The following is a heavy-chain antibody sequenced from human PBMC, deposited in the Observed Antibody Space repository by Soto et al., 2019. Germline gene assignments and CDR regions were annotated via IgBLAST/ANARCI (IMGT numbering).Heavy chain of an antibody. Sequence: GGSLRLSCAASGFTFSSYDMHWVRQATGKGLEWVSAIGTIDDTYYLGSVKGRFTISREDAKNFLYLQMNNLRAGDTAVYYCAREGLGGGIRPFEIWGQGTMVTVSS. J-gene: IGHJ3*02. CDR1: GFTFSSYD. CDR2: IGTIDDT. V-gene: IGHV3-13*01. CDR3: AREGLGGGIRPFEI. D-gene: IGHD3-16*01.